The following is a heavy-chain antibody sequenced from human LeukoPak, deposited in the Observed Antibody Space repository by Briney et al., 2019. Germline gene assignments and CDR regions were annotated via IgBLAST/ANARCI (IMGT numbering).Heavy chain of an antibody. CDR2: IIPILGIA. J-gene: IGHJ6*02. CDR3: ARAGSTSKYYYGMDV. CDR1: GGTFSSYA. V-gene: IGHV1-69*04. Sequence: SVKVSCKASGGTFSSYAISWVRQAPGQGLEWMGRIIPILGIANYAQKFQGRVTITADKSTSTAYMELSSLRSEDTAVYYCARAGSTSKYYYGMDVWGRGTTVTVSS. D-gene: IGHD2-2*01.